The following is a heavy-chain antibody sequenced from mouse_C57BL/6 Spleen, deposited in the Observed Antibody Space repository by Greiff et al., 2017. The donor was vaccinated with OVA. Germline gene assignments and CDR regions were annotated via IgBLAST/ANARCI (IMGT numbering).Heavy chain of an antibody. Sequence: VQRVESGAELARPGASVKMSCKASGYTFTSYTMHWVKQRPGQGLEWIGYINPSSGYTKYNQKFKDKATLTADKSSSTAYMQLSSLTSEDSAVYYCARSDDYDGPAYWGQGTLVTVSA. J-gene: IGHJ3*01. CDR1: GYTFTSYT. CDR3: ARSDDYDGPAY. CDR2: INPSSGYT. D-gene: IGHD2-4*01. V-gene: IGHV1-4*01.